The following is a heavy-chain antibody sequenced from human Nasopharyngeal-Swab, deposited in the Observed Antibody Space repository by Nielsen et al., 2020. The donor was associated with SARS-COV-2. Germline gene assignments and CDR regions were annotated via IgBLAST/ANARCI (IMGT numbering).Heavy chain of an antibody. CDR1: GGPFSGYY. V-gene: IGHV4-34*01. CDR3: ARLQITMIVVVITRGWFDP. CDR2: INHSGST. D-gene: IGHD3-22*01. Sequence: SQTLSLTCAVYGGPFSGYYWSWIRQPPGKGLEWIGEINHSGSTNYNPSLKSRVTISVDTSKNQFSLKLSSVTAADTAVYYRARLQITMIVVVITRGWFDPWGQGTLVTVSS. J-gene: IGHJ5*02.